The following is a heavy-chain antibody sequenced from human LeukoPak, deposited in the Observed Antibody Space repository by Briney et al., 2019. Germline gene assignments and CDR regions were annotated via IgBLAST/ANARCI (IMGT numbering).Heavy chain of an antibody. D-gene: IGHD4-11*01. Sequence: SETLSLTCSVSGDSMSGSTYYWAWIRQPPGKGLEWVGSGYYRGTNYYNRSLKSRATITLDSRNQFSLRLTSVTAADTAVYYCGRLGIHKPYSLDYWGQGTLVTVSS. J-gene: IGHJ4*02. CDR2: GYYRGTN. V-gene: IGHV4-39*01. CDR3: GRLGIHKPYSLDY. CDR1: GDSMSGSTYY.